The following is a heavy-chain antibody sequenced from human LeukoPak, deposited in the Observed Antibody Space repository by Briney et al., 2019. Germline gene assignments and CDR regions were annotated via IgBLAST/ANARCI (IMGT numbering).Heavy chain of an antibody. CDR1: GFTFSSYA. V-gene: IGHV3-30*04. CDR2: ISYDGSNK. J-gene: IGHJ4*02. CDR3: AKDRGDCSSTSCYFDY. D-gene: IGHD2-2*01. Sequence: PGGSLRLSCAASGFTFSSYAMHWVRQAPGKGLEWVAVISYDGSNKYYADSVKGRFTISRDNSKNTLYLQMNSLRAEDTAVYYCAKDRGDCSSTSCYFDYWGQGTLVTVSS.